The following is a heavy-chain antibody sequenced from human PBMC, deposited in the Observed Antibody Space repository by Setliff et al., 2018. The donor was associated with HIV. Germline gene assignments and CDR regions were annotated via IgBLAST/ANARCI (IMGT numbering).Heavy chain of an antibody. CDR3: ARARTGVTMVRGAMSF. J-gene: IGHJ4*02. D-gene: IGHD3-10*01. Sequence: GGSLRLSCAASGFSFSTYAMHWVRQAPGKGLEWVSVISYDGSSESYADSVKGRFTISRDNSENTLYLQMNSLGPEDTAVYYCARARTGVTMVRGAMSFWGQGTLVTVSS. CDR2: ISYDGSSE. CDR1: GFSFSTYA. V-gene: IGHV3-30*04.